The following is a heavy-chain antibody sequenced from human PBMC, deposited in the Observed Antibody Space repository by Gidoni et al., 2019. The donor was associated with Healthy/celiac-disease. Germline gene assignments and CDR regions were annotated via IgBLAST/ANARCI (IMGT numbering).Heavy chain of an antibody. J-gene: IGHJ3*02. CDR2: IRGSGGST. CDR1: GFTFSSYA. CDR3: AKGASTGGNPTGAFDI. D-gene: IGHD2-8*02. Sequence: EVQLVESGGGLVQPGGSLRLSCAASGFTFSSYAMSWVRQAPGKGRECVSAIRGSGGSTYYADSVKGRFTISRDNSKNTLYLQMNSLRAEDTAVYYCAKGASTGGNPTGAFDIWGQGTMVTVSS. V-gene: IGHV3-23*04.